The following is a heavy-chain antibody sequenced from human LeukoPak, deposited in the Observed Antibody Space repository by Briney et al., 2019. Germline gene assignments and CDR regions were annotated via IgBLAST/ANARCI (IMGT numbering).Heavy chain of an antibody. Sequence: SETLSLTCAVYGGSFSGYYWNWIRQPPGKELEWIGGINHSGSTEYNPSLKSRVTMSVDTSKNQFSLKLSSVTAADTAVYYCAREGRDGSRYYFDSWGQGTLVTVSS. CDR2: INHSGST. J-gene: IGHJ4*02. CDR3: AREGRDGSRYYFDS. V-gene: IGHV4-34*01. CDR1: GGSFSGYY. D-gene: IGHD5-24*01.